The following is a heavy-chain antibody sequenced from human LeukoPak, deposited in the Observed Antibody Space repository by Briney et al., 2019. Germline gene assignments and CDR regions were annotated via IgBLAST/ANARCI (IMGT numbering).Heavy chain of an antibody. CDR3: ARDLARGQWLVSHFDY. V-gene: IGHV3-48*04. J-gene: IGHJ4*02. D-gene: IGHD6-19*01. CDR2: ISFSSNNI. CDR1: GFTFSSYS. Sequence: PGGSLRLSCAASGFTFSSYSLNWVRQAPGKGLEWVSYISFSSNNIHYADSVKGRFTVSRDNAKNSVYLQMNSLRAEDTGVYYGARDLARGQWLVSHFDYWGQGTLVTVSS.